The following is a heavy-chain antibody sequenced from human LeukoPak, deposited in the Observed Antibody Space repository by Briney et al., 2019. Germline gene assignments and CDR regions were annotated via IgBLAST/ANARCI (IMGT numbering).Heavy chain of an antibody. V-gene: IGHV3-21*01. D-gene: IGHD2-15*01. J-gene: IGHJ4*02. CDR2: ISTSSSCI. CDR1: GLTFSSYN. CDR3: ARDPNVVIVSASCFDY. Sequence: PGGSLRLSCAASGLTFSSYNMNWVRQAPGKGLEWVSSISTSSSCIYYADSVKGRFTVSRDNAKNSVYLQMNSLRAEDTAVYYCARDPNVVIVSASCFDYWGQGTLVTVSS.